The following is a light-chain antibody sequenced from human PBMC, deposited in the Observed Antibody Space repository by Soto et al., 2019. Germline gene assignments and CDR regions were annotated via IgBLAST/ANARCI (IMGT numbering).Light chain of an antibody. V-gene: IGLV2-14*01. CDR2: DVT. CDR1: SSDVGGYNY. J-gene: IGLJ3*02. Sequence: QSALTQPASVSGSPGQSITISCTGTSSDVGGYNYVSWYQQHPGKAPKLMIYDVTNRPSAVSNRFSGSKSGNTASLTISGLQAEDEAEYYCSSYTSSSTPLVFGGGTKLTVL. CDR3: SSYTSSSTPLV.